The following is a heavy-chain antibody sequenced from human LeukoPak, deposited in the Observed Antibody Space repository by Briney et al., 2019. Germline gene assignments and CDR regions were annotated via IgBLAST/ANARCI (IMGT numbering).Heavy chain of an antibody. D-gene: IGHD1-26*01. CDR3: ARVLGPKVGATRGDFDY. J-gene: IGHJ4*02. V-gene: IGHV1-2*02. CDR2: INPNSGGT. Sequence: GASVKVSCKASGYTFTGYYMHWVRQAPGQGLEWMGWINPNSGGTNYAQKFQGRVTMTRDTSISTAYMELSRLRSDDTAVYYCARVLGPKVGATRGDFDYWGQGTLVTVSS. CDR1: GYTFTGYY.